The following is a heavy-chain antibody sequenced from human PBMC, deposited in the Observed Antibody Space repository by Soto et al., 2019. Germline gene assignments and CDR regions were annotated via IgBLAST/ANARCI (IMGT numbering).Heavy chain of an antibody. CDR3: ASMSSRARGLLLYYYGMDV. CDR2: INHSGST. J-gene: IGHJ6*02. D-gene: IGHD2-15*01. CDR1: GGSFSGYY. Sequence: PSETLSLTCAVYGGSFSGYYWSWIRQPPGKGLEWIGEINHSGSTNYNPSLKSRVTISVDTSKNQFSLKLSSVTAADTAVYYCASMSSRARGLLLYYYGMDVWGQGTTVTVSS. V-gene: IGHV4-34*01.